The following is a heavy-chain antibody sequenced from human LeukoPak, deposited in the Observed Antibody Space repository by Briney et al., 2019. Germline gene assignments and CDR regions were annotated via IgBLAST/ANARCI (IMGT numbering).Heavy chain of an antibody. D-gene: IGHD6-19*01. CDR2: INSDGSST. J-gene: IGHJ4*02. V-gene: IGHV3-74*01. CDR3: ARDLSHSSGWYLFDY. CDR1: GSTFSSHW. Sequence: PGGSLRLSCAASGSTFSSHWMHWVRQAPGKGLVWVSRINSDGSSTSYADSVKGRFTISRDNAKNTLYLQMNSLRAEDTAVYYCARDLSHSSGWYLFDYWGQGTLVTVSS.